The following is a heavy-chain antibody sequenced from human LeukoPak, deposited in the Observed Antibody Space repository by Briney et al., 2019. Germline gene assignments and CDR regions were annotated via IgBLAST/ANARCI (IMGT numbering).Heavy chain of an antibody. CDR2: MNPNSGNT. CDR1: GYTFTSYG. V-gene: IGHV1-8*01. J-gene: IGHJ4*02. D-gene: IGHD2-21*02. Sequence: ASVKVSCKASGYTFTSYGINWVRQATGQGLEWMGWMNPNSGNTGYAQKFQGRVTMTRNTSISTAYMELSSLRSEDTAVYYCARGGVVTAALGYWGQGTLVTVSS. CDR3: ARGGVVTAALGY.